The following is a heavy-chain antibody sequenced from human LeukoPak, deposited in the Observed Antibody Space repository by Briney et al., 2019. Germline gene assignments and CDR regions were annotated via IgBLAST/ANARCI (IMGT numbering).Heavy chain of an antibody. CDR1: GGSISSSSYY. J-gene: IGHJ4*02. CDR3: ASLIGTVPGDY. V-gene: IGHV4-39*01. CDR2: IYYSGST. Sequence: SEPLSLTCTVSGGSISSSSYYWGWIRQPPGKGLEWIRSIYYSGSTYYNPSLKSRVTISVDTSKNQFSLKLSSVTAADTAVYYCASLIGTVPGDYWGQGTLVTVSS. D-gene: IGHD3-16*02.